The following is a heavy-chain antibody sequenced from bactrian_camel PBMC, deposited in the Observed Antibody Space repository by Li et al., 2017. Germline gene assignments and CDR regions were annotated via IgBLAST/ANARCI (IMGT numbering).Heavy chain of an antibody. Sequence: HEQLVESGGASVQAGGSLRLSCKITGDPYSSNRGAWFRQAPGKEREGVAAFYVGGGSTYYTDSVKGRFTISHDNAKEMLYLDKNDLKPDDTAMYYCAIGLHLEIMGSWADADFEYWGQGTQVTVS. V-gene: IGHV3S54*01. J-gene: IGHJ6*01. CDR3: AIGLHLEIMGSWADADFEY. CDR2: FYVGGGST. CDR1: GDPYSSNR. D-gene: IGHD3*01.